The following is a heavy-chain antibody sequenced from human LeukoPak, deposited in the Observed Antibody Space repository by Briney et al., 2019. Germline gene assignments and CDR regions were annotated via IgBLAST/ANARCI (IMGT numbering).Heavy chain of an antibody. CDR2: IYYSGYT. CDR3: AREHVPAFDI. J-gene: IGHJ3*02. V-gene: IGHV4-59*01. CDR1: GGSISSYY. Sequence: PSETLSLTCTVSGGSISSYYWSWIRQPPGKGLEWIGYIYYSGYTNYNPSLKSRVTISVDTSKNQFSLKLSSVTAADTAVYYCAREHVPAFDIWGQGTMVTVSS.